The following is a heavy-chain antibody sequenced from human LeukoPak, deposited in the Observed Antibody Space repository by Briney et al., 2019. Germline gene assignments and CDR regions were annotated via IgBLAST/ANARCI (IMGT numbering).Heavy chain of an antibody. D-gene: IGHD6-13*01. CDR1: GFTFSSYD. CDR3: AREPTDWYNSSWYGSRN. J-gene: IGHJ4*02. CDR2: INQDGSEK. V-gene: IGHV3-7*01. Sequence: GGSLRLSCAASGFTFSSYDMSWVRQAPGKGLEWVAYINQDGSEKYYADSVKGRFTISRDNAKNSLFLQMGSLRVEDTAVYYCAREPTDWYNSSWYGSRNWGQGTLVSVSS.